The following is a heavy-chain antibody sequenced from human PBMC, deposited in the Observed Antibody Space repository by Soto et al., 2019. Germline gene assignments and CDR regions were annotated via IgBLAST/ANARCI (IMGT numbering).Heavy chain of an antibody. Sequence: SETLSLTCTVSGGSISSDNFFWSWIRQPPGEGLEWIGYIYYRGSTYYNPSLESRLTLLVDTSKNQFSLKLRSVTAADTAVYYCARVAIACPSSSCYNHYYYSLDVWGQGTTVTVXS. CDR1: GGSISSDNFF. V-gene: IGHV4-30-4*01. J-gene: IGHJ6*02. CDR2: IYYRGST. CDR3: ARVAIACPSSSCYNHYYYSLDV. D-gene: IGHD2-2*02.